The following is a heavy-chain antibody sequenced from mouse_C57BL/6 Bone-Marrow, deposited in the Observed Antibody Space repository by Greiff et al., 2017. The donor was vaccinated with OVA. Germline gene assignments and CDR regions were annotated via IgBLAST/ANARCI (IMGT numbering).Heavy chain of an antibody. CDR3: GRWGTGTGYCDV. D-gene: IGHD4-1*01. Sequence: QVQLQQSGAELVRPGASVKLSCKASGYTFTDYYINWVKQRPGQGLEWIARIYPGSGNTYYNEKFKGKATLTAEKSSSTAYMQLSSLTSEDAAVYFCGRWGTGTGYCDVWGTGTTVTVSS. J-gene: IGHJ1*03. V-gene: IGHV1-76*01. CDR2: IYPGSGNT. CDR1: GYTFTDYY.